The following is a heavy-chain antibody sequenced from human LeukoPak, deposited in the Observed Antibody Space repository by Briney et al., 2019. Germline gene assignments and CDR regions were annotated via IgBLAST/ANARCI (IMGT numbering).Heavy chain of an antibody. D-gene: IGHD3-22*01. J-gene: IGHJ1*01. CDR3: ARAGGYFRGAEYFQY. V-gene: IGHV4-31*03. CDR1: GGSISSGGYY. CDR2: IYYSGST. Sequence: SETLSLTCTVSGGSISSGGYYWSWLRQHPGKGLEWIGYIYYSGSTYYNPSLKSRVTISVDTSKNQFSLKLSSVTSADTAVYYCARAGGYFRGAEYFQYWGQGTLVTVSS.